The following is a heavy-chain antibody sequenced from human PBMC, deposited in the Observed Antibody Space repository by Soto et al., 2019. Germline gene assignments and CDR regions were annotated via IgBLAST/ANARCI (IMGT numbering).Heavy chain of an antibody. D-gene: IGHD1-1*01. J-gene: IGHJ4*02. CDR3: TTDRYNWNDVYYFDY. CDR1: GFTFSNAW. V-gene: IGHV3-15*01. Sequence: GGSLRLSCAASGFTFSNAWMSWVRQAPGKGLEWVGRIKSKTDGGTTDYAAPVKGRFTISRDDSKNTLYLQMNSLKTEDTAVYYCTTDRYNWNDVYYFDYWGQGTLVTVSS. CDR2: IKSKTDGGTT.